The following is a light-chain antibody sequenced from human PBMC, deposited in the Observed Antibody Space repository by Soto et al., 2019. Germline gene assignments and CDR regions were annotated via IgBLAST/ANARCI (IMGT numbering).Light chain of an antibody. J-gene: IGKJ4*01. CDR2: AAT. Sequence: DIQMTQSPSSLSASVGDRVTITCRASHPININLVWFQQKPGKAPKSLIYAATNLQSGVPSRFSGSGGGTDFSLTISSLQPEDVATYYCQHYQRYPPSFGGGTKSEIK. CDR1: HPININ. V-gene: IGKV1-16*01. CDR3: QHYQRYPPS.